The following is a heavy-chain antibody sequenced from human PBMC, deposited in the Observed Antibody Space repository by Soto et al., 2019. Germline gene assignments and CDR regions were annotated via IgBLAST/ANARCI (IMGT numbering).Heavy chain of an antibody. CDR1: GGTFSSYA. Sequence: ASVKVSCKASGGTFSSYAISWVRQAPGQGLEWMGGIIPIFGTANYAQKFQGRVTITADESTSTAYMELSSLRSEDTAVYYWARVGGDCTSTSCYLFDYWGQGTLVTVSS. V-gene: IGHV1-69*13. CDR3: ARVGGDCTSTSCYLFDY. CDR2: IIPIFGTA. J-gene: IGHJ4*02. D-gene: IGHD2-2*01.